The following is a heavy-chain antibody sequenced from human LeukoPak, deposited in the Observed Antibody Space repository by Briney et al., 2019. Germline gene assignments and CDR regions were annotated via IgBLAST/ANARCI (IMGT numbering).Heavy chain of an antibody. D-gene: IGHD7-27*01. CDR3: ARDYSSTPNWELDY. V-gene: IGHV1-2*06. CDR1: GYTFIHYF. Sequence: ASVKVSCKASGYTFIHYFIHWVRQAPGQGLEWMGRINSNTGVTEYTQKFQGRVTMTRDTSITTVYMELSSLTSDDSAVYYCARDYSSTPNWELDYWGQGTLVTVSS. J-gene: IGHJ4*02. CDR2: INSNTGVT.